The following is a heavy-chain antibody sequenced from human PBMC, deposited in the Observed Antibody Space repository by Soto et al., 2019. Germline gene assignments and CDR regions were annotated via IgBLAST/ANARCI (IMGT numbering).Heavy chain of an antibody. J-gene: IGHJ4*02. CDR3: AKDLGLGSLDY. D-gene: IGHD7-27*01. CDR2: ISYDGSNK. Sequence: GGSLRLSCAASGFTFSSYGMHWVRQAPGKGLEWVAVISYDGSNKYYVDSVKGRFTISRDNSKNTLYLQMNSLRAEDTAVYYCAKDLGLGSLDYWGQGTLVTVSS. V-gene: IGHV3-30*18. CDR1: GFTFSSYG.